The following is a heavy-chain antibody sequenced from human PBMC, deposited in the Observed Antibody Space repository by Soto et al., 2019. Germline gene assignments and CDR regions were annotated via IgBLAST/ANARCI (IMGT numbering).Heavy chain of an antibody. Sequence: QVQLQESGPGLVKPSQTLSLTCTVSGGSISSGGYYWSWIHQHPGKGLEWIGYIYYSGSTYYNPSLESRVTISVDTSKNQFSLKLSSVTAADTAVYYCARDHGGLTVTSPKRGFVFDPWGQGTLVTVSS. V-gene: IGHV4-31*03. CDR2: IYYSGST. CDR3: ARDHGGLTVTSPKRGFVFDP. J-gene: IGHJ5*02. D-gene: IGHD4-17*01. CDR1: GGSISSGGYY.